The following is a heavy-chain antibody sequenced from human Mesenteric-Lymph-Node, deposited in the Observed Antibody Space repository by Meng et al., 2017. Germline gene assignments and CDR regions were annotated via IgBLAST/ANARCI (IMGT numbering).Heavy chain of an antibody. V-gene: IGHV1-2*06. CDR2: LNPNRGDT. Sequence: QVQLVQSGAEGKKPGATVKGPCKASGDTFTDDDMQWVRQAPGQGLEWMGRLNPNRGDTNYAQKFQGRVTMTRDTSISTAYMELSRLTSDDTAVYYCARGIVDGYGGDSWFDPWGQGTLVTVSS. J-gene: IGHJ5*02. CDR1: GDTFTDDD. CDR3: ARGIVDGYGGDSWFDP. D-gene: IGHD5-18*01.